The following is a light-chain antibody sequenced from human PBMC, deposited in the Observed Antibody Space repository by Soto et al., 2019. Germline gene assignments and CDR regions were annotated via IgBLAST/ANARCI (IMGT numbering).Light chain of an antibody. Sequence: DIQMTQSPSSLSASVGDRVTITCRASQGISNYLAWYQQKPGTAPKLLIYAASALQSGVPSRFGGSGSGTAFTLTINSLQPEDVATYYCQKYNSASLTFGGGTKVEIK. CDR1: QGISNY. J-gene: IGKJ4*01. CDR2: AAS. V-gene: IGKV1-27*01. CDR3: QKYNSASLT.